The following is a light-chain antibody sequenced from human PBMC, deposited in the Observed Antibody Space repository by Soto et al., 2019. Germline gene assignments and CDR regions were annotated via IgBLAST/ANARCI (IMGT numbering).Light chain of an antibody. J-gene: IGLJ3*02. CDR3: CSYAGSSTLV. Sequence: QSALTQPASVFGSPGQSITISCTGTSSDVGSYNLVSWYQHHPGKAPKLMIYEGSKRPPGVSNRFSGSKSGNTASLTISGLQAEDEADYYCCSYAGSSTLVFGGGTKLTVL. CDR1: SSDVGSYNL. V-gene: IGLV2-23*01. CDR2: EGS.